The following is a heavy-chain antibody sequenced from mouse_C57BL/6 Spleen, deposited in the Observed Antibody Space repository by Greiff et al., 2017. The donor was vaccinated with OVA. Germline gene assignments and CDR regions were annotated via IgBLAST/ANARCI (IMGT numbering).Heavy chain of an antibody. CDR2: ISSGSSTI. V-gene: IGHV5-17*01. D-gene: IGHD2-1*01. J-gene: IGHJ3*01. CDR3: ASLLGFAY. CDR1: GFTFSDYG. Sequence: EVQWVESGGGLVKPGGSLKLSCAASGFTFSDYGMHWVRQAPEKGLEWVAYISSGSSTIYYADTVKGRFTISRDNAKNTLFLQMTSLRSEDTAMYYCASLLGFAYWGQGTLVTVSA.